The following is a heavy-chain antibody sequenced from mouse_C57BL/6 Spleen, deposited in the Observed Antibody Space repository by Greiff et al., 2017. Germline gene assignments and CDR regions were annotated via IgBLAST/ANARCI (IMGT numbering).Heavy chain of an antibody. D-gene: IGHD2-1*01. V-gene: IGHV1-80*01. CDR1: GYAFSSYW. Sequence: QVQLQQSGAELVKPGASVKISCKASGYAFSSYWMNWVKQRPGKGLEWIGQIYPGDGDTNYNGKFKGKATLTADKSSSTAYMQLSSLTFGDSAVYFCEKKDAIYYGNYYDKWAQGTTPKVSS. J-gene: IGHJ2*01. CDR3: EKKDAIYYGNYYDK. CDR2: IYPGDGDT.